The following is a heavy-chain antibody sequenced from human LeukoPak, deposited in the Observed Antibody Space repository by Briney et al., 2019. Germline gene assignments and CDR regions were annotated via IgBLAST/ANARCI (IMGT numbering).Heavy chain of an antibody. Sequence: ASVKVSCKASGGTFSNYAISWVRQAPGQGLEWMGWISAYNGNTNYAQKLQGRVTMTTDTSTSTAYMELRSLRSDDTAVYYCARDIGSGYPGRYWGQGTLVTVSS. V-gene: IGHV1-18*01. CDR2: ISAYNGNT. CDR1: GGTFSNYA. J-gene: IGHJ4*02. CDR3: ARDIGSGYPGRY. D-gene: IGHD3-22*01.